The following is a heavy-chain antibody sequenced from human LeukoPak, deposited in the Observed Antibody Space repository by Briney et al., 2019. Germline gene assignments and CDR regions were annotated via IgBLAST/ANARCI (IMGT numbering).Heavy chain of an antibody. D-gene: IGHD3-10*01. CDR2: ISGSAGGT. CDR3: AKRGIVIRGVLIMGFHKEAYYFDS. J-gene: IGHJ4*02. Sequence: GGSLRLSCVVSGITLSNYAINWVRQAPGKGLEWVSGISGSAGGTKYADSVKGRFTISGDNSLNTVYLQMNSLRAEDTAVYFCAKRGIVIRGVLIMGFHKEAYYFDSWGQGILVTVSS. CDR1: GITLSNYA. V-gene: IGHV3-23*01.